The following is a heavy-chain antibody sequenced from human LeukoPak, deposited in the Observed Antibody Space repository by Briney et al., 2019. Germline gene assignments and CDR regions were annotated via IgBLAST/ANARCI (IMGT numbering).Heavy chain of an antibody. D-gene: IGHD1-14*01. CDR2: IYYSGST. V-gene: IGHV4-39*01. Sequence: SETLSLTCTASGGSISSSSYYWGWIRQPPGKGLEWIGSIYYSGSTYYNPSLKSRVTISVDTSKNQFSLKLSSVTAADTAVYYCARHEPYQYYFDYWGQGTLVTVSS. CDR1: GGSISSSSYY. J-gene: IGHJ4*02. CDR3: ARHEPYQYYFDY.